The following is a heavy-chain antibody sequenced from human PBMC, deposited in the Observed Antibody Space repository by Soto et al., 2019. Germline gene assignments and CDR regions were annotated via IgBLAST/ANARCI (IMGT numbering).Heavy chain of an antibody. Sequence: SVKVSCKASGGTFSSYAISWVRQAPGQGLEWMGGIIPIFGTANYAQKFQGRVTITADKSTSTAYMELSSLRAEDTAVYYWARGRADIVVVPDDIQPYHSYCCMDFWGQGTTVTVSS. D-gene: IGHD2-2*01. J-gene: IGHJ6*02. V-gene: IGHV1-69*06. CDR1: GGTFSSYA. CDR3: ARGRADIVVVPDDIQPYHSYCCMDF. CDR2: IIPIFGTA.